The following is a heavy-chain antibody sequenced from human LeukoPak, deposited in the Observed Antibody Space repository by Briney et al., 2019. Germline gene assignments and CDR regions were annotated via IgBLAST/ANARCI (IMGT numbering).Heavy chain of an antibody. J-gene: IGHJ4*02. CDR2: IYSGGST. CDR3: VRQYYYGSGSYLWAPDY. CDR1: GFTVSSNY. D-gene: IGHD3-10*01. Sequence: GGSLRLSCAASGFTVSSNYMSWVRQAPGKGLEWVSVIYSGGSTYYADSVKGRFTISRDNSKNSLYLQMNSLRAEDTAVYYCVRQYYYGSGSYLWAPDYWGQGTLVTVSS. V-gene: IGHV3-66*04.